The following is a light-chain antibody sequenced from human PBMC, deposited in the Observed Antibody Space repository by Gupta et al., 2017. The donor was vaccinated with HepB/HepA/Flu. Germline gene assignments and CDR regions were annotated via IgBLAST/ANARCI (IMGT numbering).Light chain of an antibody. CDR1: QSISSY. J-gene: IGKJ1*01. CDR3: QQRDSTPKT. CDR2: AAS. V-gene: IGKV1-39*01. Sequence: DIQMTQSPSSLSASVGDRVTITCRASQSISSYLNWYQQKPGKAPKLLIYAASSVQSGVPSRFSGSRYVTDFTLTISCLQPEDYATYYCQQRDSTPKTFGQGTKLEIK.